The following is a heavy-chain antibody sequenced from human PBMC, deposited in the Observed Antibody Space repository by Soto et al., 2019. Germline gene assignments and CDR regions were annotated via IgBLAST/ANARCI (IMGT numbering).Heavy chain of an antibody. V-gene: IGHV4-31*03. CDR1: GGSISSGGYY. Sequence: PSETLSLTCTVSGGSISSGGYYWSWIRQHPGKGLEWIGYIYYSGSTYYNPSLKSRVTISVDTSKNQFSLKLSSVTAADTAVYYCARGRKKWFGELFTYWYFDLWGQGTLVTVSS. J-gene: IGHJ2*01. CDR2: IYYSGST. CDR3: ARGRKKWFGELFTYWYFDL. D-gene: IGHD3-10*01.